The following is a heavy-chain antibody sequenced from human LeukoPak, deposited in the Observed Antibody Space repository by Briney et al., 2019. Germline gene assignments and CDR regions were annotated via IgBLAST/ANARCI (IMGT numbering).Heavy chain of an antibody. Sequence: PSETLSLTCTVSGGSIIGYYWSLIRQPAGKGLEWIGRIHGTGGTDYNPSLKSRVTMSVDTSKNQFSLKLTSVTAADTAVYYCAKDGSSWPFFDSWGQGTLVTVSS. J-gene: IGHJ4*02. CDR3: AKDGSSWPFFDS. D-gene: IGHD6-13*01. V-gene: IGHV4-4*07. CDR2: IHGTGGT. CDR1: GGSIIGYY.